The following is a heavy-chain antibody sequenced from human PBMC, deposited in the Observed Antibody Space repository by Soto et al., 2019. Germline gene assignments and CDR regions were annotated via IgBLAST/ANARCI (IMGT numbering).Heavy chain of an antibody. CDR3: ARGPHPYSSSYYFDY. J-gene: IGHJ4*02. D-gene: IGHD6-6*01. CDR1: GYTFTGYY. CDR2: TNPNSGGT. V-gene: IGHV1-2*02. Sequence: GASVKVSCKASGYTFTGYYMHWVRQAPGQGLEWMGWTNPNSGGTNYAQKFQGRVTMTRDTSISTAYMELSRLRSDDTAVYYCARGPHPYSSSYYFDYWGQGTLVTVSS.